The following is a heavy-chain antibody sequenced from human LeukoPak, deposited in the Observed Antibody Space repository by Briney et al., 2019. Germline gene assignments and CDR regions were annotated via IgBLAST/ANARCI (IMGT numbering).Heavy chain of an antibody. CDR1: GYTFTTYG. CDR2: ISVYNGHT. V-gene: IGHV1-18*01. CDR3: ASTITVGALSGIDY. Sequence: GASVKVSCKASGYTFTTYGISWVRQAPGQGLEWMGWISVYNGHTNYAQNLQGRVTMTTDTSTSTAYMELRSLRSDDTAVYYCASTITVGALSGIDYWGQGTLVTVSS. J-gene: IGHJ4*02. D-gene: IGHD1-26*01.